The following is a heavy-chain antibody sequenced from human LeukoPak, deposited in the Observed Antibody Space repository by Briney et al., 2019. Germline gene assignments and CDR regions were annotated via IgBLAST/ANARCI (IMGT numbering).Heavy chain of an antibody. J-gene: IGHJ4*02. CDR1: GFTFSSYA. CDR2: ISGSGGST. V-gene: IGHV3-23*01. CDR3: AKGRDSSSWYPPYYFDY. D-gene: IGHD6-13*01. Sequence: GGSLRLSCAASGFTFSSYAMSWVRQTPGKGLEWVSAISGSGGSTYYADSVKGRFTISRDNSKNTLYLQMNSLRAEDTAVYYCAKGRDSSSWYPPYYFDYWGQGTLVTASS.